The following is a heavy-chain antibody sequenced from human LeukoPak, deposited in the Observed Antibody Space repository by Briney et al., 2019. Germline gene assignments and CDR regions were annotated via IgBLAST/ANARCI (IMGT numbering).Heavy chain of an antibody. J-gene: IGHJ4*02. Sequence: PGGSLRLSCAASGFTFSNYGMSWVRQAPGKGLEWVSAIVASGDTTYSADSVKGRFTISRDNSKPTLYLQMNSLRAEDTAVYYCARRAASSGYYFDQWGQGTLVTVSS. CDR2: IVASGDTT. CDR3: ARRAASSGYYFDQ. D-gene: IGHD6-19*01. V-gene: IGHV3-23*01. CDR1: GFTFSNYG.